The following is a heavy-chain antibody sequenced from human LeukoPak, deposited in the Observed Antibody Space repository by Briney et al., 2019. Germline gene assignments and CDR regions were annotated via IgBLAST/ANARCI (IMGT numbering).Heavy chain of an antibody. Sequence: SETLSLTCSVSGGSLSSSSYYWGWIRQPPGKGLEWIGEIYYSGRAYYNSSLKSRLTISVDTSWNQFSLTLSSVTAADTGVYYCARRRYYDSTGYLDWGQGTLVSVST. CDR1: GGSLSSSSYY. J-gene: IGHJ1*01. D-gene: IGHD3-22*01. CDR3: ARRRYYDSTGYLD. V-gene: IGHV4-39*01. CDR2: IYYSGRA.